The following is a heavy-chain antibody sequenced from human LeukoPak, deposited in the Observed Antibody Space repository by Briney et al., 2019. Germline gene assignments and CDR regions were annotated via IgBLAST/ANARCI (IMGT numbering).Heavy chain of an antibody. Sequence: GGSLRLSCAASGFTVSRNYMTWVRQAPGKGLEWVSVIYSNNTTYYADSVKGRFTISRDNSKNTVYLQMNSLRVEDTALYYCVRSLDYWGQGTLVTVSS. CDR2: IYSNNTT. J-gene: IGHJ4*02. V-gene: IGHV3-53*01. CDR1: GFTVSRNY. CDR3: VRSLDY.